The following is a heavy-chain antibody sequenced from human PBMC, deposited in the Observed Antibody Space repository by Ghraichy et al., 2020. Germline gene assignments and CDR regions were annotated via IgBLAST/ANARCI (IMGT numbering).Heavy chain of an antibody. CDR1: GFTFSSYS. V-gene: IGHV3-21*01. J-gene: IGHJ4*02. D-gene: IGHD1-26*01. CDR3: ACGSPPMSDYPGY. Sequence: GESLNISCAASGFTFSSYSMNWVRQAPGKGLEWVSSISSSSSYIYYADSVKGRFTISRDNAKNSLYLQMNSLRAEDTAVYYCACGSPPMSDYPGYWGQGTLVTVSS. CDR2: ISSSSSYI.